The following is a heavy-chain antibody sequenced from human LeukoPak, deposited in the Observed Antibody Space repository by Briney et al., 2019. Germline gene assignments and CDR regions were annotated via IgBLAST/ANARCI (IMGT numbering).Heavy chain of an antibody. CDR3: ARGDAYCSGGSCHFGNFDQ. CDR2: ISGYNGNT. D-gene: IGHD2-15*01. Sequence: GASVKVSCKASGYTFTSYGISWVRQAPGQGLEWMGWISGYNGNTNYAQKLQGRVTMTTDTSTSTAYMELRSLRSDDTAVYYCARGDAYCSGGSCHFGNFDQWGQGTLVTVSS. V-gene: IGHV1-18*04. CDR1: GYTFTSYG. J-gene: IGHJ4*02.